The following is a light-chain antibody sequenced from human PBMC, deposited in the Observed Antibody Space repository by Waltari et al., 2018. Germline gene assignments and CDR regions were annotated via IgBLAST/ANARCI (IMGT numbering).Light chain of an antibody. V-gene: IGLV1-40*01. Sequence: QSALTPPPSVSGAPGQRITISCTGSGSNIGAGYDVHWYQQFPGTAPKLLLYGNNNRPSGVPDRFFGSKTGTSASLAITGLQVDDEADYYCQSYDRSLSVVFGGGTKLTVL. J-gene: IGLJ2*01. CDR1: GSNIGAGYD. CDR2: GNN. CDR3: QSYDRSLSVV.